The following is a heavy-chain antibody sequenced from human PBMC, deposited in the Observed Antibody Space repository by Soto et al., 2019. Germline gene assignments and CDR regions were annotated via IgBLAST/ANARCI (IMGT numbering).Heavy chain of an antibody. J-gene: IGHJ4*02. D-gene: IGHD3-3*01. CDR3: ARAETIFGVVIYYFDY. CDR2: INHSGST. V-gene: IGHV4-34*01. CDR1: GGSFSGYY. Sequence: SETLSLTCAVYGGSFSGYYWSWIRQPPGKGLEWIGEINHSGSTNYNPSLKSRVTISVDTSKNQFSLKLSSVTAADTAVYYCARAETIFGVVIYYFDYWGQGTLVTVSS.